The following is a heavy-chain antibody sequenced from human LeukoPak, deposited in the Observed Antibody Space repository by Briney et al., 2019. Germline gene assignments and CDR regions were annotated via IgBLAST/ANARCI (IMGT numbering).Heavy chain of an antibody. V-gene: IGHV3-23*01. CDR3: AKDLVLYDFWSGFDY. J-gene: IGHJ4*02. CDR2: ISGGGGST. CDR1: GFTFSSYA. Sequence: GGSLRLSCAASGFTFSSYAMSWVRQAPGKGLEWVSAISGGGGSTYYADSVKGRFTISRDNSKNTLYLQMNSLRAEDTAVYYCAKDLVLYDFWSGFDYWGQGTLVTVSS. D-gene: IGHD3-3*01.